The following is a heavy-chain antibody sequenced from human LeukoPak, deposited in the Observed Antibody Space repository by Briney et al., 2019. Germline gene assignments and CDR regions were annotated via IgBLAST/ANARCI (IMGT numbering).Heavy chain of an antibody. CDR1: GFTFSTYT. V-gene: IGHV3-48*01. Sequence: GGSLRLSCAASGFTFSTYTMNWVRQAPGKGLEWVSYISSCSSIIYYADSVKGRFTISRDNAKNSLYLQMNSLRAEDTAMYYCARGPYGDYVDAFDIWGQGTMVTVSS. D-gene: IGHD4-17*01. J-gene: IGHJ3*02. CDR2: ISSCSSII. CDR3: ARGPYGDYVDAFDI.